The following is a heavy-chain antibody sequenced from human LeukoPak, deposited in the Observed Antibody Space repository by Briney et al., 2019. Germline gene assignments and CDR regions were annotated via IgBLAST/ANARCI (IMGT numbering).Heavy chain of an antibody. CDR1: GFTFSDHY. Sequence: GGSLRLSCAASGFTFSDHYMDWVRQAPGKGLEWVSYISSSSHSIYYADSVKGRFTISRDNSKNTLYLQMNSLRAEDTAVYYCAKDKGGNCAYWGQGTLVTVSS. CDR3: AKDKGGNCAY. V-gene: IGHV3-48*01. J-gene: IGHJ4*02. D-gene: IGHD2-15*01. CDR2: ISSSSHSI.